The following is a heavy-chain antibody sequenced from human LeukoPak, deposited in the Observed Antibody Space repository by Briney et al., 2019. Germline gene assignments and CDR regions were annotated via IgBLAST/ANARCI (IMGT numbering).Heavy chain of an antibody. CDR2: FDPEDGET. J-gene: IGHJ3*02. CDR3: ATAIVVVVASTAAFDI. V-gene: IGHV1-24*01. CDR1: GYTLTELS. D-gene: IGHD2-15*01. Sequence: ASVNVSFKVSGYTLTELSMHWVRQAPGKGREWMGGFDPEDGETIYAQKFQGRVTMTEDTSTDTAYMELTSLRSEDTAVYYCATAIVVVVASTAAFDIWGQGTMVTVSS.